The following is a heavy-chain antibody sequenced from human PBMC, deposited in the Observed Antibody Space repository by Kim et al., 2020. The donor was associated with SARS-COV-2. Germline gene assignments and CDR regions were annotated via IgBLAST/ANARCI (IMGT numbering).Heavy chain of an antibody. CDR1: GFTFSSYA. Sequence: GGSLRLSCVASGFTFSSYAMHWVRQAPGKGLEWVAVISYDGSNKYYADSVKGRFTISRDNSKNTLYLQMNSLRAEDTAVYYCARGRDPYGDYVLADYWGQGTLVTVSS. CDR3: ARGRDPYGDYVLADY. CDR2: ISYDGSNK. V-gene: IGHV3-30-3*01. D-gene: IGHD4-17*01. J-gene: IGHJ4*02.